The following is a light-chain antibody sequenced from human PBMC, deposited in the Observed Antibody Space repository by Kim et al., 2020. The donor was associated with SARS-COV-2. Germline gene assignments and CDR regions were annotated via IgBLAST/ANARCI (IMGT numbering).Light chain of an antibody. V-gene: IGLV2-8*01. Sequence: QSVVTQPPSASGSPGQSLTISCTGTSSDVGGYNYVSWYQQHPGKAPKLMIYEVNKRPSGVPDRFSGSKSGNTASLTVSGLQAEDEAEYYCSSFEGGNALRVFGGGTQLTAL. CDR1: SSDVGGYNY. CDR3: SSFEGGNALRV. CDR2: EVN. J-gene: IGLJ3*02.